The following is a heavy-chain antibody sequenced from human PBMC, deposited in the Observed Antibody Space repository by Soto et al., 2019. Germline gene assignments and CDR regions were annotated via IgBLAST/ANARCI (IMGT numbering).Heavy chain of an antibody. V-gene: IGHV3-30-3*01. CDR2: ISYDGSNK. J-gene: IGHJ6*02. CDR3: ARAVVPAANFYYYGMDV. D-gene: IGHD2-2*01. Sequence: QVQLVESGGGVGQPGRSLRLSCAASGFTFSSYAMHWVRQAPGKGLEWVAVISYDGSNKYYADSVKGRFTISRDNSKNTLYLQMNSLRAEDTAVYYCARAVVPAANFYYYGMDVWGQGTTVTVSS. CDR1: GFTFSSYA.